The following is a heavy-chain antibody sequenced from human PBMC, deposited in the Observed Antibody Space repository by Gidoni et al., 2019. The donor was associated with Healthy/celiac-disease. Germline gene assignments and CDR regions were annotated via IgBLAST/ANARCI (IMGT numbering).Heavy chain of an antibody. CDR1: GYTFTAYY. V-gene: IGHV1-2*02. CDR2: INPNSGGT. D-gene: IGHD2-2*01. CDR3: ARESMVPAARTGSLGMDV. Sequence: QVQLVQSGAEVKKTGASVKVSFKASGYTFTAYYMHWVRQATGQGLEWMGWINPNSGGTNYAQKFQGRVTMTRDTSISTAYMELSRLRSDETAVYYCARESMVPAARTGSLGMDVWGQGTTVTVSS. J-gene: IGHJ6*02.